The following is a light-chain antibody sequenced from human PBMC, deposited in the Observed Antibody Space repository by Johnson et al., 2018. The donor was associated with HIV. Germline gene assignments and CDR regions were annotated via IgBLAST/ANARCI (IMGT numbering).Light chain of an antibody. CDR3: GTWDSSLSAGV. J-gene: IGLJ1*01. V-gene: IGLV1-51*02. Sequence: QSVLTQPPSVSAAPGQKVTISCSGSSSNIGNNYVSWYQQLPRGAPKLLIYENNKRPSGIPDRFSGSKSGTSATLDITGLQSGDEADYYCGTWDSSLSAGVFGTGTKVPVL. CDR1: SSNIGNNY. CDR2: ENN.